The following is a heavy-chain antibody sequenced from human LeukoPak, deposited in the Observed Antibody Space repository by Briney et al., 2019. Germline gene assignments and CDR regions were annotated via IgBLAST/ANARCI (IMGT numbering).Heavy chain of an antibody. Sequence: GGSLRLTCTVSGFSFSNYWMSWVRQAPGKGLEWMANMNQDEAETNYVDSVKGRFIISRDNAKNSLFLRMNSLRVEDTAMYYCARVRSPPEDNSNYRPVDYWGQGILVTVSS. CDR3: ARVRSPPEDNSNYRPVDY. V-gene: IGHV3-7*03. D-gene: IGHD1-1*01. CDR1: GFSFSNYW. CDR2: MNQDEAET. J-gene: IGHJ4*02.